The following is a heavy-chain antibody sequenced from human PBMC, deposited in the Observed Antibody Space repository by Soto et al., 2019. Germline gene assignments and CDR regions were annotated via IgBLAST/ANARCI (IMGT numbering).Heavy chain of an antibody. CDR2: INPNSVGT. V-gene: IGHV1-2*02. CDR1: GYTFTGYY. D-gene: IGHD6-6*01. Sequence: GASVKVACKASGYTFTGYYMHWARQAPGQGLEWMGWINPNSVGTNYAQKFQGRVTMTRDTSISTAYLDVSRLRPDDTAVYCCARVWGLAARPGGWFDAWGQGTLVTVSS. CDR3: ARVWGLAARPGGWFDA. J-gene: IGHJ5*02.